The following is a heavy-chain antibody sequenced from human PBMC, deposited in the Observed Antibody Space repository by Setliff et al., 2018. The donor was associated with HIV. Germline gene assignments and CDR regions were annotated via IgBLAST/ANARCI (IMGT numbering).Heavy chain of an antibody. CDR2: IYYSGHT. Sequence: PSETLSLTCSVSGDSVSNGAYYWSWIRQHPGKGLEWIGHIYYSGHTHYNPSLKSRVSISVDASKNQFSLRLSSVTAADTAVNSCARASWFSSSSGDYYYMDVWGKGATVTVSS. CDR1: GDSVSNGAYY. V-gene: IGHV4-31*03. CDR3: ARASWFSSSSGDYYYMDV. D-gene: IGHD6-6*01. J-gene: IGHJ6*03.